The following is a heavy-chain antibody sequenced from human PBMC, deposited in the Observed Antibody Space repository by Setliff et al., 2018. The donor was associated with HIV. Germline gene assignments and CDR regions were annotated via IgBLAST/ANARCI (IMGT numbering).Heavy chain of an antibody. CDR3: ARDKGYYYMDV. CDR1: GLSMSSGNYY. Sequence: LSLTCQVSGLSMSSGNYYWNWIRQPAGKGLEWIGRIYTSGSTNDNPSLKSRITISVDTSNNQFSLRLSSVTAADTAVYYCARDKGYYYMDVWGKGITVTVSS. CDR2: IYTSGST. J-gene: IGHJ6*03. V-gene: IGHV4-61*02.